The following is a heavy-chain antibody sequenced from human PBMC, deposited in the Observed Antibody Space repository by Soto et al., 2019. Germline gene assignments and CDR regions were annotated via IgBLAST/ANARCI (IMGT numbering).Heavy chain of an antibody. V-gene: IGHV3-9*01. J-gene: IGHJ3*02. CDR1: GFTFDDYA. CDR3: AKDRGYCSGGSCSPLDAFDI. Sequence: PGGSLRLSCAASGFTFDDYAMHWVRQAPGKGLEWVSGISWNSGSIGYADSVKGRFTISRDNAKNSLYLQMNSLRAEDTALYYCAKDRGYCSGGSCSPLDAFDIWGQGTMVTVSS. D-gene: IGHD2-15*01. CDR2: ISWNSGSI.